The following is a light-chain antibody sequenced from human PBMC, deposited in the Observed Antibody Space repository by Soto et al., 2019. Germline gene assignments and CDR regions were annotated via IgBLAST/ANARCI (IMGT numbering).Light chain of an antibody. CDR2: HAS. J-gene: IGKJ1*01. CDR1: ESISNW. Sequence: IQLTQSPTTLPASVGDRVTLTCRASESISNWLAWYQQRPGTAPKLLIYHASILETAVPSRFSGNGSGTEFTLTISSLQPGDFATYYCQQYRTYSFGQESRVEIK. CDR3: QQYRTYS. V-gene: IGKV1-5*01.